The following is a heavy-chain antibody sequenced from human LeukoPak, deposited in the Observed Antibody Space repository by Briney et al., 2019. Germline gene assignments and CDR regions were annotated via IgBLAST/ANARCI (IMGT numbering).Heavy chain of an antibody. V-gene: IGHV3-7*01. D-gene: IGHD2-15*01. J-gene: IGHJ4*02. CDR1: GFTFSSYA. Sequence: PGGSLRLSCAASGFTFSSYAMSWVRQAPGKGLEWVANIKQDGSEKYYVDSVKGRFTISRDNAKNSLYLQMNSLRAEDTAVYYCATQDPGYCSGGSCYFYYFDYWGQGTLVTVSS. CDR3: ATQDPGYCSGGSCYFYYFDY. CDR2: IKQDGSEK.